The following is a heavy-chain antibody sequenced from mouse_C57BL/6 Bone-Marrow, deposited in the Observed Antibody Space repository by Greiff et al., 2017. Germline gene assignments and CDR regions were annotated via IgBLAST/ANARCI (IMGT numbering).Heavy chain of an antibody. CDR3: SGGTAQAGAY. Sequence: QVQLQQPGAELVKPGASVKLSCKASGYTFTSYWMHWVKQRPGQGLEWIGMIHPNSGSTNYNEKFKSKATLTVDKSSSTAYMQLSSLTSADSAVXYGSGGTAQAGAYWGQGTLVTVSA. V-gene: IGHV1-64*01. CDR2: IHPNSGST. D-gene: IGHD3-2*02. J-gene: IGHJ3*01. CDR1: GYTFTSYW.